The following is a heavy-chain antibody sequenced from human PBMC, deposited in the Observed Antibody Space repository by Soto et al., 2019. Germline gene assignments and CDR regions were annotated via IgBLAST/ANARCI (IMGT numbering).Heavy chain of an antibody. D-gene: IGHD3-9*01. Sequence: DYAMSWFRQAPGKGLEWVGFIRSKAYGGTTEYAASVKGRFTISRDDSKSIAYLQMNSLKTEDTAVYYCTRDRPYYDILTGYSHTTPDFDYWGQGTLVTVSS. J-gene: IGHJ4*02. V-gene: IGHV3-49*03. CDR3: TRDRPYYDILTGYSHTTPDFDY. CDR2: IRSKAYGGTT. CDR1: DYA.